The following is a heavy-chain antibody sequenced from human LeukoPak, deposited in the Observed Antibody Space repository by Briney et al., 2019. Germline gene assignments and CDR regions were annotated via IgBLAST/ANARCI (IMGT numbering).Heavy chain of an antibody. CDR1: GYTFTGYY. Sequence: ASVKVSCKASGYTFTGYYMHWVRQAPGQGLEWMGWINPNSGGTNYAQKFQGRVTMTRDTSISTAYMELSRLRSDDAAVYYCARGLVGATPGYYFDYWGQGTLVTVSS. CDR2: INPNSGGT. V-gene: IGHV1-2*02. D-gene: IGHD1-26*01. CDR3: ARGLVGATPGYYFDY. J-gene: IGHJ4*02.